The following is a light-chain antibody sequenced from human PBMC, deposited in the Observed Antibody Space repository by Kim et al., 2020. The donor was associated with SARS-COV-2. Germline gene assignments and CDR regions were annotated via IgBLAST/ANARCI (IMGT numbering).Light chain of an antibody. CDR3: QVWDRSTNRV. CDR2: YDT. CDR1: NIGSKS. Sequence: VAPGKTARITCGGDNIGSKSVHWYQQKPGRAPVVVIYYDTGRPSGVPERFSGSNSGGTATLTISRVEAGDEADYYCQVWDRSTNRVFGGGTKLTVL. V-gene: IGLV3-21*04. J-gene: IGLJ3*02.